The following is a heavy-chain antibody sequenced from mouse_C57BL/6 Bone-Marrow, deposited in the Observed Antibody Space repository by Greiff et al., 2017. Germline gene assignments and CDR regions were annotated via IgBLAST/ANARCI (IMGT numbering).Heavy chain of an antibody. D-gene: IGHD2-4*01. CDR3: ARGYDYDYAMDY. CDR2: INPNYGTT. J-gene: IGHJ4*01. CDR1: GYSFTDYN. V-gene: IGHV1-39*01. Sequence: EVQLQQSGPELVKPGASVKISCKASGYSFTDYNMNWVKQSNGKSLEWIGVINPNYGTTSYNQKFKGKATCTVDQSSSTAYMQRNSLTSEDSAVFYCARGYDYDYAMDYWGQGTSVTVSS.